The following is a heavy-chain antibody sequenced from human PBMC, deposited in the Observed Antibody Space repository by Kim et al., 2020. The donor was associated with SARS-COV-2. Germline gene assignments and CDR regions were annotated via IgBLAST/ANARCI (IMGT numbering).Heavy chain of an antibody. V-gene: IGHV4-34*01. Sequence: LKSRVTISVDTSKNQFSLKLSSVTAADTAVYYCARRPTYYDFWSARGLDYWGQGTLVTVSS. D-gene: IGHD3-3*01. J-gene: IGHJ4*02. CDR3: ARRPTYYDFWSARGLDY.